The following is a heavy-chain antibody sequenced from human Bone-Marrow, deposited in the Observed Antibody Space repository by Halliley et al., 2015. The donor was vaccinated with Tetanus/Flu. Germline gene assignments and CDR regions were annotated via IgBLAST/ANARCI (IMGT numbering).Heavy chain of an antibody. CDR2: IYYSGST. D-gene: IGHD5-18*01. CDR3: ARGAGYSYVPNWFDS. V-gene: IGHV4-38-2*01. J-gene: IGHJ5*01. CDR1: GYSISSGYY. Sequence: TLSLTCAVSGYSISSGYYWGWIRQPPGKGLEWIGNIYYSGSTYYNPSLKSRVTISVDTSRNQFSLKLNSVTAADTAVYYCARGAGYSYVPNWFDSWGQGTLVTVSS.